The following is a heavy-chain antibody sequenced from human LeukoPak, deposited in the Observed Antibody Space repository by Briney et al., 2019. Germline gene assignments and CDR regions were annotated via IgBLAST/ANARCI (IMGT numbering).Heavy chain of an antibody. CDR1: GFSFSDYY. V-gene: IGHV3-11*05. CDR3: AKVRLTRFVESSGWLELGY. CDR2: ISTGSSYT. Sequence: GGSLRLSCAASGFSFSDYYMXWIRQAPGXGLEWVSSISTGSSYTNYADSVKGRFTISRGNSKNSLYLQMNSLRTEDTAFYYCAKVRLTRFVESSGWLELGYWGQGTLVTVSS. J-gene: IGHJ4*02. D-gene: IGHD6-19*01.